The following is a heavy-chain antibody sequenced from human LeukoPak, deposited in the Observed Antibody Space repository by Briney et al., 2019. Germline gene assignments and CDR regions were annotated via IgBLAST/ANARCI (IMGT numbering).Heavy chain of an antibody. V-gene: IGHV3-23*01. J-gene: IGHJ4*02. D-gene: IGHD3-10*01. CDR2: LSSSGGST. Sequence: GGSLRLSCAASGFTFSSYAMSWVRQAPEKGLVWVSALSSSGGSTYYADSVKGRFTISRDNSKNTLYLQMNSLRAEDTAVYYCAKGQTRFGELTLDYWGQGTLVTVSS. CDR1: GFTFSSYA. CDR3: AKGQTRFGELTLDY.